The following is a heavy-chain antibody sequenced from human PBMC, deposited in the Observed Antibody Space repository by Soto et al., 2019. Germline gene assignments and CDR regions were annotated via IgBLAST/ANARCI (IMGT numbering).Heavy chain of an antibody. V-gene: IGHV1-2*04. CDR2: INPNSGGT. CDR1: GYTFTGYY. D-gene: IGHD3-22*01. CDR3: ARERHYDDSSGYYYVPSVGYWFDP. Sequence: VASVKVSCKASGYTFTGYYMHWVRQAPGQGLEWMGWINPNSGGTNYAQKFQGWVTMTRDTSISPAYMELSRMRSDDTAVYCCARERHYDDSSGYYYVPSVGYWFDPWVRGTLVTVSS. J-gene: IGHJ5*02.